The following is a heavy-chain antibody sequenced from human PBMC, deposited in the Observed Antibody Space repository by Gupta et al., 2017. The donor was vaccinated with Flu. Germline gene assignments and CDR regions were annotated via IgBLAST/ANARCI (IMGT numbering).Heavy chain of an antibody. CDR3: ARDKNLYTSTWYNYYGMDV. CDR1: GVTFSDYSMSDFS. CDR2: ISSTGSYI. J-gene: IGHJ6*02. V-gene: IGHV3-21*06. Sequence: VQLVESGGGLVKPGGSLRLSCVASGVTFSDYSMSDFSMNWVRQAPGKGPEWVSSISSTGSYIYYADSVKGRFTISRDNAKNSVYLQMSSLRAEDTAVYYCARDKNLYTSTWYNYYGMDVWGQGTPVTVSS. D-gene: IGHD6-13*01.